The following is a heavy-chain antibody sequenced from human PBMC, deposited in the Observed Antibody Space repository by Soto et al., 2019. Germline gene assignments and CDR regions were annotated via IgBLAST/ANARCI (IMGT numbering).Heavy chain of an antibody. CDR1: GGSISSGDYY. Sequence: SETLSLTCTVSGGSISSGDYYLSWIRQPPGKGLEWIGYIYYSGSTYYNPSLKSRVTISVDTSKNQLSLKLSSVTAADTAVYYCARERPDGSRLDPWGQGTLVTVSS. J-gene: IGHJ5*02. D-gene: IGHD6-13*01. V-gene: IGHV4-30-4*01. CDR2: IYYSGST. CDR3: ARERPDGSRLDP.